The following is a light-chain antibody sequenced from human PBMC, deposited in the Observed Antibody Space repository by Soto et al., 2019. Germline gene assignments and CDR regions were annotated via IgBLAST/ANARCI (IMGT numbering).Light chain of an antibody. V-gene: IGKV1-5*01. Sequence: DIQITQSPSTLSASVGDRVTITCRASQSISSWLAWYQQKPGKSSKLLIYDASSLERGVPSRFSGSGSGTEFTLTISSLQPDDFATYYCQQSDTYSRTFGQGTKVDI. CDR2: DAS. J-gene: IGKJ1*01. CDR1: QSISSW. CDR3: QQSDTYSRT.